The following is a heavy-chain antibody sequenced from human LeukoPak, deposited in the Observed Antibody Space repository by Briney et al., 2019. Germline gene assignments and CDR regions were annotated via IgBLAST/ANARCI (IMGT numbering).Heavy chain of an antibody. V-gene: IGHV1-8*01. D-gene: IGHD2-8*01. Sequence: DSVKVSCKASGYTFTSYDINWVRQTTGQGLEWMGWMNPNSGSTGYAQKFQGRVTMTRNTSISTAYMELSSLRSEDTAVYYCARGRGRTCTNGVCYQAYYYYGMDVWGQGTTVTVSS. J-gene: IGHJ6*02. CDR3: ARGRGRTCTNGVCYQAYYYYGMDV. CDR2: MNPNSGST. CDR1: GYTFTSYD.